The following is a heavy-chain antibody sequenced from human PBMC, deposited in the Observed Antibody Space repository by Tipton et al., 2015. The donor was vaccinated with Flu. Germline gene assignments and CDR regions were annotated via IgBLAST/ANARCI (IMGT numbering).Heavy chain of an antibody. Sequence: QMQLVQSGAEVKKPGASVKVSCKASGYTFTGYYMHWVRQAPGQGLEWMGRINPNSGGTNYAQKFQGRVTMTRDTSISTAYMELGRLSFAAPAVFYCAGPPLTAAGINAQDYYSGMDVWGQGTTVTVSS. CDR1: GYTFTGYY. CDR3: AGPPLTAAGINAQDYYSGMDV. J-gene: IGHJ6*02. CDR2: INPNSGGT. V-gene: IGHV1-2*06. D-gene: IGHD6-13*01.